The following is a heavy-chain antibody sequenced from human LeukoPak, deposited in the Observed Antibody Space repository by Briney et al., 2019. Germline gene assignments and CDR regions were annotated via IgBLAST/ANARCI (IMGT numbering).Heavy chain of an antibody. V-gene: IGHV4-61*01. Sequence: SETLSLTCTVSGGSVSSGSYYWSWIRQPPGKGLEWIGYIYYSGSTNYNPSLKSRVTISVDTSKNQFSLKLSSVTAADTAVYYCARETPEYRSSTSCYLGVWFDPWGQGTLVTVSS. CDR2: IYYSGST. CDR1: GGSVSSGSYY. CDR3: ARETPEYRSSTSCYLGVWFDP. D-gene: IGHD2-2*01. J-gene: IGHJ5*02.